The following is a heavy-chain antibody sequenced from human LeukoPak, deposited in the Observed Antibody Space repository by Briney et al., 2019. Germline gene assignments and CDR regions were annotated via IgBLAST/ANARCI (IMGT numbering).Heavy chain of an antibody. V-gene: IGHV3-23*01. D-gene: IGHD3-16*01. J-gene: IGHJ6*03. CDR2: ISGSGGSR. Sequence: CLRLSWAAARFTFSNFSMAWVRPAPGNWIEWVSSISGSGGSRYYEDSVKGRFTTSRDKSKNTLYLQMNNLRAEDTAVYYCAKGVDASGIYYYFYMDVWGKGTTVSVSS. CDR1: RFTFSNFS. CDR3: AKGVDASGIYYYFYMDV.